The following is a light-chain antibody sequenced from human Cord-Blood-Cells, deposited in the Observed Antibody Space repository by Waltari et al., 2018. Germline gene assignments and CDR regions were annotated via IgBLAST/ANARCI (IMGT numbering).Light chain of an antibody. Sequence: IVLTQSRATLSLSSGERATLSCRASQSVSSYLAWYQQKPGQAPRLLIYDASNRATGIPARFSGSGSGTDVTLTISSLEPEDFAVYYCQQRSNWLTFGGGTKVEIK. CDR1: QSVSSY. CDR2: DAS. V-gene: IGKV3-11*01. J-gene: IGKJ4*01. CDR3: QQRSNWLT.